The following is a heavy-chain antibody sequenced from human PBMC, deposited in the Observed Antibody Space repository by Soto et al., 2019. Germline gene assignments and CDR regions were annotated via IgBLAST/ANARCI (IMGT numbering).Heavy chain of an antibody. CDR2: IYYSGST. V-gene: IGHV4-30-4*01. CDR3: ARGAAEYDYFDY. CDR1: GGSISSGDYY. D-gene: IGHD6-25*01. Sequence: SETLSLTCTVSGGSISSGDYYWSWIRQPPGKGLEWLGYIYYSGSTYYNPSLKSRVTISVDTSKNQFSLKLSSVTAADTAVYYCARGAAEYDYFDYWGQGTLVTVSS. J-gene: IGHJ4*02.